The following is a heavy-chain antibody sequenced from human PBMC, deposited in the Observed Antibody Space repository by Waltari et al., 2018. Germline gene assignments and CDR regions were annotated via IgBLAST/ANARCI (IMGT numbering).Heavy chain of an antibody. J-gene: IGHJ4*02. V-gene: IGHV3-7*01. CDR2: IRQDGSEK. CDR3: ATGRGLPY. CDR1: ESPVGSYR. Sequence: EVQWVGSGGGLVQYGRSLRVSCEASESPVGSYRKSWVRQTPGKGLEWVANIRQDGSEKYYVDSVKGRFTVSRDNARNSLYLQMNSLRAEDTAVYYCATGRGLPYWGQGTLVTVSS.